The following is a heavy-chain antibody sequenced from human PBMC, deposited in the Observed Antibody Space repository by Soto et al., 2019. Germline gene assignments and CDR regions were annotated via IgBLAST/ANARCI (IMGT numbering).Heavy chain of an antibody. V-gene: IGHV3-23*01. J-gene: IGHJ5*02. CDR1: GFTFSSYA. CDR3: AKGVRYCSSTSCYWSPTFDP. D-gene: IGHD2-2*01. CDR2: ISGSGGST. Sequence: EVQLLESGGGLVQPGGSLRLSCAASGFTFSSYAMSWVRQAPGKGLEWVSAISGSGGSTYYADSVKGRFTISRDNSKNTVYLQMNSLRAEDTAVYYCAKGVRYCSSTSCYWSPTFDPWGQGTLVTVSS.